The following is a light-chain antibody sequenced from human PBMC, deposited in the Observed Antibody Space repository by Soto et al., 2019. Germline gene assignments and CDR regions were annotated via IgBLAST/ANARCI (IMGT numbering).Light chain of an antibody. CDR3: QQYTGYSRT. CDR1: QTISTW. J-gene: IGKJ1*01. Sequence: DIQVTPSLATLSASVGDRVTITCRASQTISTWMAWYQQKPGKAPKLLIYAASTLQSGVPSRFSGSGSGTDFTLTISCLQSEDFATYYCQQYTGYSRTFGQGTKVDIK. V-gene: IGKV1-5*01. CDR2: AAS.